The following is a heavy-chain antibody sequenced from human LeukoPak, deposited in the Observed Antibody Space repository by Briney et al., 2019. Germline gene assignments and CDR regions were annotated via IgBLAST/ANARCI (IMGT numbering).Heavy chain of an antibody. CDR2: ISYDGSNK. D-gene: IGHD6-19*01. V-gene: IGHV3-30-3*01. Sequence: GGSLRLSCAASGFTFSSYAMHWVRQAPGKGLEWVAVISYDGSNKYYADSVKGRFTISRDNSKNTLYLQMNSLRAEDTAVYYCARDLGLLDWGQGTLVTVSS. CDR1: GFTFSSYA. J-gene: IGHJ4*02. CDR3: ARDLGLLD.